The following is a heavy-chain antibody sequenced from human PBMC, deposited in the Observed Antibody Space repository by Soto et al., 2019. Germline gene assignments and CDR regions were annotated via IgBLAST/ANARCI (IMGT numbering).Heavy chain of an antibody. CDR2: IYSGGTP. CDR3: AKYDSSSPSSKNYYYYYMDV. Sequence: GGSLRLSCAASGFIVSSNYGSWVRQAPGKGLEWVSVIYSGGTPYYADSVKGRFTISRDNSKNTLYLQMNSLRAEDTAVYYCAKYDSSSPSSKNYYYYYMDVWGKGTTVTVSS. D-gene: IGHD6-6*01. CDR1: GFIVSSNY. J-gene: IGHJ6*03. V-gene: IGHV3-53*01.